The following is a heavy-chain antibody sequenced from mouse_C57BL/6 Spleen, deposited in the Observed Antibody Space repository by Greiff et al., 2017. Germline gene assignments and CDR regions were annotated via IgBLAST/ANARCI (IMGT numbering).Heavy chain of an antibody. CDR2: ISDGGSYT. J-gene: IGHJ1*03. CDR1: GFTFSSYA. CDR3: SRDLPLYSYWYFDV. D-gene: IGHD2-12*01. Sequence: EVQGVESGGGLVKPGGSLKLSCAASGFTFSSYAMSWVRQTPEKRLEWVATISDGGSYTYYPDNVKGGFTISRDNAKNNLYLQMSHLKSEDTAMSYCSRDLPLYSYWYFDVWGTGTTVTVSS. V-gene: IGHV5-4*01.